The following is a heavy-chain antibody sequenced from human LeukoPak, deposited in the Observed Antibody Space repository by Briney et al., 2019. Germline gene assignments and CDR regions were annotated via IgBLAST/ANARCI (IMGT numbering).Heavy chain of an antibody. V-gene: IGHV4-59*01. J-gene: IGHJ6*03. CDR3: ARYSSGWSSGYYYYYMDV. Sequence: SETLSLTCTVSGGSISSYYWSWIRQPPGKGLEWIGYIYYSGSTNYNPSLKSRVTISVDTSKNQFSLKLSSVTAADTAVYYCARYSSGWSSGYYYYYMDVWGKGTTVTISS. D-gene: IGHD6-19*01. CDR1: GGSISSYY. CDR2: IYYSGST.